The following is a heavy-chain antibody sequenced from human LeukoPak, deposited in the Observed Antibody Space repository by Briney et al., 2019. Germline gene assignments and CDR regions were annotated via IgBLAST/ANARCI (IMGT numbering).Heavy chain of an antibody. Sequence: ASVKVSCKASGGTFSSYAISWVRQAPGQGLEWMGRIIPILGIANYAQKFQGRVMITADKSTSTAYMELSSLRSEDTAVYYCAREYCSGGSCYSSYWGQGTLVTVSS. D-gene: IGHD2-15*01. CDR2: IIPILGIA. V-gene: IGHV1-69*04. J-gene: IGHJ4*02. CDR3: AREYCSGGSCYSSY. CDR1: GGTFSSYA.